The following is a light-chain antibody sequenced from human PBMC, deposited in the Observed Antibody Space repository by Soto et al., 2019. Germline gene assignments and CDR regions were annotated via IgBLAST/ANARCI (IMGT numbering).Light chain of an antibody. J-gene: IGLJ1*01. CDR3: CSYTTSNTRQIV. CDR1: SSDVGGYNY. Sequence: QSALTQPASVSGSPGQSITISCTGTSSDVGGYNYVSWYQHHPGKAPKLMICDVSNRPSGVSNRFSGSKSGNTASLTISGLQPEDEADYYCCSYTTSNTRQIVFGTGTKVTVL. CDR2: DVS. V-gene: IGLV2-14*03.